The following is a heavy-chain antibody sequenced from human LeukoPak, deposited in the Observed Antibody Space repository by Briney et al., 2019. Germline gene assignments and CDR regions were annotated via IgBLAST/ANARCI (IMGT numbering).Heavy chain of an antibody. D-gene: IGHD1-26*01. CDR3: ARETWGAFDI. CDR2: IYSGGST. CDR1: GFTFSSYA. Sequence: PGGSLRLSCAASGFTFSSYAMSWVRQAPGKGLEWVSVIYSGGSTYYADSVKGRFTISRDNSKNTLYLQMNSLRADDTAVFYCARETWGAFDIWGQGTMVTVSS. J-gene: IGHJ3*02. V-gene: IGHV3-53*01.